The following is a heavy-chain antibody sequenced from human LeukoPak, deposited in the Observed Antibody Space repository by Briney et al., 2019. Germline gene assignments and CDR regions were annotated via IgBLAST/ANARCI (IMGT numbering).Heavy chain of an antibody. CDR3: ARENDYGDYG. V-gene: IGHV4-30-2*01. J-gene: IGHJ4*02. Sequence: PSETLSLTCAVSGGSISSGGYSWSWIRQPPGKGLEWIGYIYHSGSTYYNPSLKSRVTISVDRSKNQFSLKLSSVTAADTAVYYCARENDYGDYGWDQGTLVTVSS. D-gene: IGHD4-17*01. CDR1: GGSISSGGYS. CDR2: IYHSGST.